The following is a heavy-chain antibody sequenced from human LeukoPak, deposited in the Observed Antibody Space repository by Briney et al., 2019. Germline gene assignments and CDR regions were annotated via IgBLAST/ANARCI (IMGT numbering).Heavy chain of an antibody. D-gene: IGHD2-2*02. J-gene: IGHJ4*02. Sequence: GGSLRLSCAASGFTFSSYWMSWVRQAPGKGPEWVANIKQDGSEKYYVDSVKGRFTISRDNAKNSLYLQMNSLRAEDTAVYYCARVSVRRNRYCSSTSCYNTDYFDYWGQGTLVTVSS. CDR3: ARVSVRRNRYCSSTSCYNTDYFDY. V-gene: IGHV3-7*01. CDR1: GFTFSSYW. CDR2: IKQDGSEK.